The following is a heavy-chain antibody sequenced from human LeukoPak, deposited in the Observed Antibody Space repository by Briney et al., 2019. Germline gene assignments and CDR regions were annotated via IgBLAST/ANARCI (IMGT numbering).Heavy chain of an antibody. CDR3: ARAVVAIAAAGRRVNWFDP. CDR2: IYYSGST. J-gene: IGHJ5*02. Sequence: SETLSLTCTVSGGSISSSSYYWGWIRQPPGKGLEWIGSIYYSGSTYYNPSLKSRVTISVDTSKNQFSLKLSSVTAADTAVYYCARAVVAIAAAGRRVNWFDPWGQGTLVTVSS. D-gene: IGHD6-13*01. CDR1: GGSISSSSYY. V-gene: IGHV4-39*07.